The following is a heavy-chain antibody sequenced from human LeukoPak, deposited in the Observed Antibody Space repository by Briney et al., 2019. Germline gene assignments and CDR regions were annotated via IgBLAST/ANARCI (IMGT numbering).Heavy chain of an antibody. V-gene: IGHV4-39*01. CDR1: GASITSSSFY. CDR2: IYYTGSA. CDR3: ARHRYCNSSSCYAFDY. Sequence: SETLSLTCSVSGASITSSSFYCGWIRQPPGKGLEWIGSIYYTGSADYNPSLKSRVTISVDTSKNQFSLKLTSVTAADAAVYYCARHRYCNSSSCYAFDYWGQGTLVTVSS. D-gene: IGHD2-2*01. J-gene: IGHJ4*02.